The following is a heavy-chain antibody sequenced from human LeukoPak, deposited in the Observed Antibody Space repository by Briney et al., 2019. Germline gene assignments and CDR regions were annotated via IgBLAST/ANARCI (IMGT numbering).Heavy chain of an antibody. D-gene: IGHD4-23*01. CDR2: VNPNNGGV. V-gene: IGHV1-2*02. J-gene: IGHJ4*02. CDR3: ARDSYGGNWSLGY. CDR1: GFXFTGYY. Sequence: ASMKLSCNASGFXFTGYYIHWVRQAPGQGLEWMGWVNPNNGGVNYAQMFQGRVTMTRDTSIGTAYMELSRLTSDDTAVYYCARDSYGGNWSLGYWGQGTLVTVFS.